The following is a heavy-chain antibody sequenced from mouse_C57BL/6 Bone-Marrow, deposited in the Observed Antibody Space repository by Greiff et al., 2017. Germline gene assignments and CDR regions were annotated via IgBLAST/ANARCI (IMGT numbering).Heavy chain of an antibody. CDR2: LDPSDSYT. Sequence: QVQLQQPGAELVIPGASVKLSCKASGYTFTSYWMHWVKQRPGQGLEWIGELDPSDSYTNYNQKFKSKSTMTVDKSSSTAYMQLSSLTSEDSAVYYCASQAYYYSMDYWGQGTSVTVSA. CDR1: GYTFTSYW. V-gene: IGHV1-69*01. J-gene: IGHJ4*01. CDR3: ASQAYYYSMDY.